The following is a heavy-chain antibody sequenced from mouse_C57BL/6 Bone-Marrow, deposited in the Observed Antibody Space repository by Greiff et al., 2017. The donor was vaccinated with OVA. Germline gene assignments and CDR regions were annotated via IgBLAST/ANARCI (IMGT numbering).Heavy chain of an antibody. Sequence: QVQLQQPGAELVRPGSSVKLSCKASGYTFTSYWMNWVKQRPIQGLEWIGNIDPSDSETHYNQKFKDKATLTVDKSSSTAYMQLSSLTSEDSAVYYCASGLIRLSWFAYWGQGTLVTVSA. D-gene: IGHD2-12*01. CDR1: GYTFTSYW. J-gene: IGHJ3*01. CDR3: ASGLIRLSWFAY. V-gene: IGHV1-52*01. CDR2: IDPSDSET.